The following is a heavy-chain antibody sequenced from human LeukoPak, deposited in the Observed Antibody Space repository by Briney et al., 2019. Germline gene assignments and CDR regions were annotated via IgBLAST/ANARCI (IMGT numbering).Heavy chain of an antibody. CDR1: GFTFSSYA. CDR3: AKTPYYYGSGNNWFDP. V-gene: IGHV3-23*01. J-gene: IGHJ5*02. D-gene: IGHD3-10*01. Sequence: GASLRLSCAASGFTFSSYAMSWVRQAPGKGLEWVSAISGSGGSTYYADSVKGRFTISRDNSKNTLNLQMNSLRAEDTAVYYCAKTPYYYGSGNNWFDPWGQGTLVTVSS. CDR2: ISGSGGST.